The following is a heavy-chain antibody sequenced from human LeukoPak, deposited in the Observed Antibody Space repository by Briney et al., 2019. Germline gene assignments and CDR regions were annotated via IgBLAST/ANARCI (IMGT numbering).Heavy chain of an antibody. V-gene: IGHV3-11*06. Sequence: GGSLRLSCAASGFAFSDYYMSWIRQAPGKGLEWVSYISGSSGYTKYADSVKGRFTISRDNAKNSLYLQVNSLRAEDTAVYYCARGTGTTAYFDYWGQGTLVTVSS. CDR1: GFAFSDYY. D-gene: IGHD1-1*01. J-gene: IGHJ4*02. CDR3: ARGTGTTAYFDY. CDR2: ISGSSGYT.